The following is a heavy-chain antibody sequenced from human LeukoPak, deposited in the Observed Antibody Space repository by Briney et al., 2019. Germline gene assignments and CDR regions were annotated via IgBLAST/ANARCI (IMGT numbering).Heavy chain of an antibody. Sequence: GRSLRLSCAASGFIFSTYGMHWVRQAPGKGLEWVAAISSHGSNKYFADSVKGRFTISRDNSKNTLDLHMNSLRAEDTAVYYCARVAFLTLDTAIDYWGQGTLVTVSS. V-gene: IGHV3-30*03. J-gene: IGHJ4*02. CDR2: ISSHGSNK. CDR1: GFIFSTYG. D-gene: IGHD5-18*01. CDR3: ARVAFLTLDTAIDY.